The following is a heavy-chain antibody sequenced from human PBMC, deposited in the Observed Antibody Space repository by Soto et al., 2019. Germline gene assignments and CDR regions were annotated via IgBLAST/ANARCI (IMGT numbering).Heavy chain of an antibody. V-gene: IGHV3-48*01. J-gene: IGHJ3*01. Sequence: GLLRLPCAASGVTFRNYGMHWVSKAPGKGLEWVSYIGIGSSTKYYADSVKGRFTISRDNAKNSLYLQMNSLRAEDTAVYYCARDQLYYNDISGRPLNAFDVWGQGTMVTVS. CDR1: GVTFRNYG. CDR3: ARDQLYYNDISGRPLNAFDV. D-gene: IGHD3-22*01. CDR2: IGIGSSTK.